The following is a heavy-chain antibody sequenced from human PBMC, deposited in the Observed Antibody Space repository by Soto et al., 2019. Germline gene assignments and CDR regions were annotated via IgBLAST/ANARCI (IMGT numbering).Heavy chain of an antibody. CDR3: ARGFSH. V-gene: IGHV4-34*01. Sequence: QVQLQQWGAGLLKPSETLSLTCVVYGGSFSLYYWSWLGQPPGKGLEWIGEINDSGSTNYNPSLTSRVTISIDTSKNQFYLKLRSVTAADTAVYFCARGFSHWGQGTLVTVSS. CDR2: INDSGST. J-gene: IGHJ4*02. CDR1: GGSFSLYY.